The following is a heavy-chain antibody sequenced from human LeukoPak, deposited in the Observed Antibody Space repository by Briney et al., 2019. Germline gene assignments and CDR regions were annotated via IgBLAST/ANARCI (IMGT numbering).Heavy chain of an antibody. CDR3: AKQEGIAAVEFDY. Sequence: GGSLRLSCAASGFTFRSYAMSGVRQAPGKGLEWVSAISGSGGSTYYADSVKGRFTISRDNSKNTLYLQMNSLRAEDTAVYYCAKQEGIAAVEFDYWGQGTLVTVSS. D-gene: IGHD6-13*01. J-gene: IGHJ4*02. CDR2: ISGSGGST. CDR1: GFTFRSYA. V-gene: IGHV3-23*01.